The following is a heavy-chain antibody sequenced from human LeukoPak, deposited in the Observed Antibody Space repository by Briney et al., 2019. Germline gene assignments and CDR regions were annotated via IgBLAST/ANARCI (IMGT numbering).Heavy chain of an antibody. V-gene: IGHV3-30*18. D-gene: IGHD3-16*01. CDR2: MSYDGSNQ. CDR1: GFTFSSYG. Sequence: GGSLRLSCAASGFTFSSYGMHWVRQAPGKGLEWVAVMSYDGSNQYYADSVKGRFTISRDNSKNTLYLQMNSLRAEDTAVYYCAKDKGGGYGNDGFDIWGRGTMVTVSS. CDR3: AKDKGGGYGNDGFDI. J-gene: IGHJ3*02.